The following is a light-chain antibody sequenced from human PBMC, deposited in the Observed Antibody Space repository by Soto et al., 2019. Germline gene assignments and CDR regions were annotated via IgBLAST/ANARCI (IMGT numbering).Light chain of an antibody. CDR3: QQYNSYSIT. CDR2: AAS. J-gene: IGKJ5*01. CDR1: QSITGY. Sequence: DIQMTQSPSSLSASVGDRFTITCRASQSITGYLNWYQQKPGKVPKLLIYAASTLQSGVPSRFSGSGSGTEFTLTISSLQPDDFATYYCQQYNSYSITFGQGTRLEIK. V-gene: IGKV1-5*01.